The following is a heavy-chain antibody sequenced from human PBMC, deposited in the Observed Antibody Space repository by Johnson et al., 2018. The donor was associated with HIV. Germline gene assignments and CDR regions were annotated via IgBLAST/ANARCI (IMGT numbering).Heavy chain of an antibody. V-gene: IGHV3-20*04. CDR3: AHYHYYVSRLNDAFDI. J-gene: IGHJ3*02. D-gene: IGHD3-22*01. Sequence: VQLVKSGGGVVRPGGSLRLSCAASGFTFDDYGMSWVRQAPGKGLEWVSGISWNSGSIGYADSVKGRFTISRDNSKNTLFLQLNSLGAEDTAVYYCAHYHYYVSRLNDAFDIWGQGTMVTVSS. CDR1: GFTFDDYG. CDR2: ISWNSGSI.